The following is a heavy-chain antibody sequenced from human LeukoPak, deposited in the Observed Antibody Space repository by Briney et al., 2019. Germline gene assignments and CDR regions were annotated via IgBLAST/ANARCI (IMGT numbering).Heavy chain of an antibody. CDR1: DFNFNNYA. V-gene: IGHV3-30*02. D-gene: IGHD3-16*01. CDR2: IRYDGTSE. J-gene: IGHJ4*02. CDR3: AKEGLGGVVIPLGMIDY. Sequence: GGSLRLSCAASDFNFNNYAMHWVRQGPGKGLEWVAFIRYDGTSEDYADSVKGRFAISRDRSTFTLHLQMNSLRPDDTAVYYCAKEGLGGVVIPLGMIDYWGQGALVTVSS.